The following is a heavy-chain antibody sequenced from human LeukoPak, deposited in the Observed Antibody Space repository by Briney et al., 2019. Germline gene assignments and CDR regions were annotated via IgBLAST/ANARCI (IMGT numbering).Heavy chain of an antibody. CDR2: ISYDGTYK. Sequence: PGGSLRLSCAASGFTFSSSGMHWVRQAPGKGLEWVAVISYDGTYKYYADSVKGRFTISRGNSKNTLYLQMNSLIIEDTAVYYCAKVKVRWDDFGGFDYWGQGTLVTVSS. CDR3: AKVKVRWDDFGGFDY. V-gene: IGHV3-30*18. D-gene: IGHD3-10*01. CDR1: GFTFSSSG. J-gene: IGHJ4*02.